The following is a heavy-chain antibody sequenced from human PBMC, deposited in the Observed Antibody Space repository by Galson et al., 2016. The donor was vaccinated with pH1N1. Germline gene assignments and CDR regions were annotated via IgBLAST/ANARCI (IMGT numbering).Heavy chain of an antibody. D-gene: IGHD3/OR15-3a*01. V-gene: IGHV6-1*01. CDR1: GDSVSTNSAA. Sequence: CAISGDSVSTNSAAWNWIRQSPSRGLEWLGGTYYRSKSYNDYALSVKGRITINPDTSKNQFSLQLNSVTPEDTAVYYCARSPRDWHFPDYYNCMDVWGKGTTVTFSS. J-gene: IGHJ6*03. CDR3: ARSPRDWHFPDYYNCMDV. CDR2: TYYRSKSYN.